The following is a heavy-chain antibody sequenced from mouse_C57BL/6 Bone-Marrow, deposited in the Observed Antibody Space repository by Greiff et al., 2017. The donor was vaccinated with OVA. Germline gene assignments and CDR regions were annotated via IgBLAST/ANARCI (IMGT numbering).Heavy chain of an antibody. J-gene: IGHJ3*01. CDR1: GYTFTSYW. Sequence: QVQLKQPGAELVKPGASVKLSCKASGYTFTSYWMHWVKQRPGQGLEWIGMIHPNSGSTNYNEKFKSKATLTVDKSSSTAYMQLSSLTSEDSAVYYCAHYYGSSPWFAYWGQGTLVTVSA. CDR2: IHPNSGST. CDR3: AHYYGSSPWFAY. D-gene: IGHD1-1*01. V-gene: IGHV1-64*01.